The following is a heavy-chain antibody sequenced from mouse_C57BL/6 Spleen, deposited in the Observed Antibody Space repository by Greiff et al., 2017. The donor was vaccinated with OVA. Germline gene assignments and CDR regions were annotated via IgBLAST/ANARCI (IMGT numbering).Heavy chain of an antibody. CDR3: ARSNYYEFAY. V-gene: IGHV1-55*01. J-gene: IGHJ3*01. D-gene: IGHD1-1*01. CDR1: GYTFTSYW. CDR2: IYPGSGST. Sequence: QVQLKQPGAELVKPGASVKMSCKASGYTFTSYWITWVKQRPGQGLEWIGDIYPGSGSTNYNEKFKSKATLTVDTSSSTAYMQLSSLTSEDSAFYYCARSNYYEFAYWGQGTLVTVSA.